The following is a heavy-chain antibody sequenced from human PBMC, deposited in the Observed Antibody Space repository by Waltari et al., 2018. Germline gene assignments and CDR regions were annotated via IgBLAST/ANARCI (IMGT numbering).Heavy chain of an antibody. V-gene: IGHV4-4*02. CDR1: GGSISSRHW. CDR3: ARAETQ. J-gene: IGHJ4*03. Sequence: QVQLQESGPGLVQPSETPSLTCAVSGGSISSRHWWSWIRQHPGKGLEWIGNIGGSSGSTYYNPSLKSRVTISKDTSKNQCSLKLSSVTAADTAVYYCARAETQWGQGVVVTVSS. CDR2: IGGSSGST.